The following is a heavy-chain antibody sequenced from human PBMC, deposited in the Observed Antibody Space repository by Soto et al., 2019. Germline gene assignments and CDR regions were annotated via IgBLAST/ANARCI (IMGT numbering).Heavy chain of an antibody. Sequence: VQSLKISCKGSGDRFASYWSGWVRQMPGNGLEWMGIIYPGDSDTRYSPSFEGQVTISADKSISTAYLQWSSLKASDTAMYYCARRSPASASDAFDIWGQGTMVTVSS. D-gene: IGHD6-13*01. J-gene: IGHJ3*02. CDR1: GDRFASYW. CDR2: IYPGDSDT. CDR3: ARRSPASASDAFDI. V-gene: IGHV5-51*01.